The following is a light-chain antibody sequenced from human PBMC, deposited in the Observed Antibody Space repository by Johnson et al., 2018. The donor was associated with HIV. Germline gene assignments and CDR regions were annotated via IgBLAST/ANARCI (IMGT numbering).Light chain of an antibody. Sequence: QSLLTQPPSVSAAPGQKVTISCSGSSSNIGNNYVSWYQHLPGTAPKLLIYENNKRPSGSPDRFSGSKSGTSATLDITGLQTGDEADYYCGTWDSSLSVSYVFGTGTKVTVL. CDR2: ENN. CDR3: GTWDSSLSVSYV. J-gene: IGLJ1*01. V-gene: IGLV1-51*02. CDR1: SSNIGNNY.